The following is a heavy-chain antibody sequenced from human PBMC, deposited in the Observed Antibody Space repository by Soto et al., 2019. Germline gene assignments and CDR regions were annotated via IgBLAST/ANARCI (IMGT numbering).Heavy chain of an antibody. Sequence: QVQLVESGGGVVQPGRSLRLSCAASGFTFSRHTMHWVRQAPGKGLEWVAAISDDGSNTYYADSVKGRFTIARDNSKNTLYLQLNSLSSEDTAVHHCARAVYYEFWSGFNTHPYYFDDWGQGTLVTVSS. J-gene: IGHJ4*02. CDR3: ARAVYYEFWSGFNTHPYYFDD. CDR2: ISDDGSNT. V-gene: IGHV3-30-3*01. CDR1: GFTFSRHT. D-gene: IGHD3-3*01.